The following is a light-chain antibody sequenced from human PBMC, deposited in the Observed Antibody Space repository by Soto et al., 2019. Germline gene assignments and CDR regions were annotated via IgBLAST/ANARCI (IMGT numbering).Light chain of an antibody. CDR3: SSYASTSTLYV. J-gene: IGLJ1*01. Sequence: QSVLTQPASVSGSPGQSITISCTGTSSDIGDSNYVSWYQQHPGKAPKLMIYDVTSRPSGVSNRFSGSKSGNTASLTISGLQAEDEADYYCSSYASTSTLYVFGTGTKLTVL. CDR2: DVT. V-gene: IGLV2-14*03. CDR1: SSDIGDSNY.